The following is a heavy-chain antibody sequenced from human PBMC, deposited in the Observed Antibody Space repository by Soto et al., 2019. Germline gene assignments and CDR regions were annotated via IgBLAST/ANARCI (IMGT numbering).Heavy chain of an antibody. CDR1: GYSFTGYW. CDR2: IDPSDSYT. J-gene: IGHJ4*02. CDR3: ARLYYYDSSGYLYYFDY. Sequence: LNISCKGSGYSFTGYWISWVRQMPGKGLEWMGRIDPSDSYTNYSPSFQGHVTISADKSISTAYLQWSSLKASDTAMYYCARLYYYDSSGYLYYFDYWGQGTLVTVSS. D-gene: IGHD3-22*01. V-gene: IGHV5-10-1*01.